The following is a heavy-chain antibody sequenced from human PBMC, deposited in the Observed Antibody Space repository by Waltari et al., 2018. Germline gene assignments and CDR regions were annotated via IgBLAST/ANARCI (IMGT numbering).Heavy chain of an antibody. CDR1: GYTFTSYD. D-gene: IGHD3-16*01. CDR3: ATGVNQVGWFDP. Sequence: QVQLVQSGAEVKKPGASVKVYWKASGYTFTSYDINRVRQATGQGLEWMGSMNRNSGNTCYAQKFQGRVTITRNTSISTAYMELSSLRSEDTAVYYCATGVNQVGWFDPWGQGTLVTVSS. J-gene: IGHJ5*02. CDR2: MNRNSGNT. V-gene: IGHV1-8*03.